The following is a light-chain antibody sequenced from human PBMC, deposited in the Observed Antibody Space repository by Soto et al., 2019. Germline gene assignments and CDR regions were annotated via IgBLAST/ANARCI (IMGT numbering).Light chain of an antibody. CDR2: NNN. V-gene: IGLV1-44*01. J-gene: IGLJ1*01. Sequence: QSVLTQPPSASGPPGQRVTISCYGSSSNIGSNTVNWYQQLPGTAPKLLIYNNNQRPSGVPDRFSGSKFGTSASLAISGPQSEDEADYYCAAWDDSLNGLVFGTGTKLTVL. CDR3: AAWDDSLNGLV. CDR1: SSNIGSNT.